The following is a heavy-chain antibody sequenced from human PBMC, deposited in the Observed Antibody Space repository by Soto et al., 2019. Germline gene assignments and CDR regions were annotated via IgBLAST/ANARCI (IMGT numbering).Heavy chain of an antibody. Sequence: QVQLVESGGGVVQPGRSLRLSCAASGFTFSSYGMHWVRQAPGKGLEWVAVIWYDGSNKYYADSVKGRFTISRDNSKNTLYLQMNSLRAEDTAAYYCARDRYYDSSGYYDSVAFDIWGQGTMVTVSS. V-gene: IGHV3-33*01. D-gene: IGHD3-22*01. J-gene: IGHJ3*02. CDR3: ARDRYYDSSGYYDSVAFDI. CDR1: GFTFSSYG. CDR2: IWYDGSNK.